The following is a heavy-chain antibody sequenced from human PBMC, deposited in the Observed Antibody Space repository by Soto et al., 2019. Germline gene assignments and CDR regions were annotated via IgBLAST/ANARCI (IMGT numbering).Heavy chain of an antibody. Sequence: SLRLSCAASGFTFSSYSMNWVRQAPGKGLEWVSSISSSSSYIYYADSVKGRFTISRDNAKNSLYLQMNSLRAEDTAVYYCARPGYNSGWYYYYYGMDVWGQGTTVTVSS. CDR1: GFTFSSYS. D-gene: IGHD6-19*01. CDR2: ISSSSSYI. V-gene: IGHV3-21*01. CDR3: ARPGYNSGWYYYYYGMDV. J-gene: IGHJ6*02.